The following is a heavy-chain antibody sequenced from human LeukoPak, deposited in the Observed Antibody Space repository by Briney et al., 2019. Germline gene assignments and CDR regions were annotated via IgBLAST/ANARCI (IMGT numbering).Heavy chain of an antibody. D-gene: IGHD3-10*01. CDR3: ARDHLYYYGSGLDY. CDR1: GGSISSSSYY. Sequence: PSETLSLTCTVSGGSISSSSYYWGWIRQPPGKGLEWIGSIYYSGSTYYNPSLKSRVTISVDTSKNQFSLKLSSVTAADTAVYYCARDHLYYYGSGLDYWGQGTLVTVSS. J-gene: IGHJ4*02. CDR2: IYYSGST. V-gene: IGHV4-39*07.